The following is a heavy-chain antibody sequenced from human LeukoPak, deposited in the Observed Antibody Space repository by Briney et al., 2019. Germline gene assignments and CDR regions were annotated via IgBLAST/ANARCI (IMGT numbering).Heavy chain of an antibody. Sequence: PGGSLRLSCAASGFTFSSYSMKWVRQAPGKGLEWVSSISGSSNYIYYADSVKGRFIISRDNAKNALYLQMNSLRAEDTAVYSCARDGIAAAGTDYWGQGTLVTVSS. CDR1: GFTFSSYS. CDR3: ARDGIAAAGTDY. D-gene: IGHD6-13*01. CDR2: ISGSSNYI. J-gene: IGHJ4*02. V-gene: IGHV3-21*01.